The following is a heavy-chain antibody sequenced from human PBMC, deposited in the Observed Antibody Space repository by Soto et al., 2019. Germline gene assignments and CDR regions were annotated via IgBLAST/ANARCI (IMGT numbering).Heavy chain of an antibody. J-gene: IGHJ4*02. CDR3: ARAYDSSGYSIDY. Sequence: LSLTCTVSGGSISSYYWSWIRQPPGKGLEWIGYIYYSGSTNYNPSLKSRVTISVDTSKNQFSLKLSSVTAADTAVYYCARAYDSSGYSIDYWGQGTLVTVSS. V-gene: IGHV4-59*01. CDR2: IYYSGST. D-gene: IGHD3-22*01. CDR1: GGSISSYY.